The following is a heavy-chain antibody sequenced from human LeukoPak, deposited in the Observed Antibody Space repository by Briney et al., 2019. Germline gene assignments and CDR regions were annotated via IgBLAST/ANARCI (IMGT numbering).Heavy chain of an antibody. CDR1: GGSISSYY. J-gene: IGHJ6*03. D-gene: IGHD3-10*01. CDR2: IYTSGST. Sequence: SETPSLTCTVSGGSISSYYWSWIRQPAGKGLEWIGRIYTSGSTNYNPSLKSRVTMSVDTSKNQFSLKLSSVTAADTAVYYCARAPLRGSGNYYYYMDVWGKGTTVTVSS. CDR3: ARAPLRGSGNYYYYMDV. V-gene: IGHV4-4*07.